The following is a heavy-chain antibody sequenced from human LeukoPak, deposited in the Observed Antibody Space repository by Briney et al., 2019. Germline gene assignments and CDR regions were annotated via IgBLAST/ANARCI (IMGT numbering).Heavy chain of an antibody. Sequence: SETLSLTCTVSGGSISSYYWIWIRQPPGKGLEGIGYIYYSWSTNYNPSRKRRVTISVDTSKNQFSLKLSSVTAADTAVYYCARFAPNWFDPWGQGTLVTVSS. J-gene: IGHJ5*02. CDR2: IYYSWST. CDR1: GGSISSYY. CDR3: ARFAPNWFDP. V-gene: IGHV4-59*01.